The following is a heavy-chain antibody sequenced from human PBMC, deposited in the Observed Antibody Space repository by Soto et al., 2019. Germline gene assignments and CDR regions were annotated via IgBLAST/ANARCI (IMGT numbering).Heavy chain of an antibody. CDR3: ARDFAYFDS. V-gene: IGHV4-61*01. CDR1: GGSLKSGSYS. D-gene: IGHD3-3*01. J-gene: IGHJ4*02. Sequence: SETLSLTCTVSGGSLKSGSYSWSWLRQPPGKGLEWIGYVYHTGRTSYNPSLKSRVSISMDTSKNQFSLNLDSATAADTAVYFCARDFAYFDSWGQGTLVTVSS. CDR2: VYHTGRT.